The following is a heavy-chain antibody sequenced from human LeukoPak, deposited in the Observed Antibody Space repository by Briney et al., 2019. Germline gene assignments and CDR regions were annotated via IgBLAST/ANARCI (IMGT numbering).Heavy chain of an antibody. J-gene: IGHJ4*02. D-gene: IGHD5-12*01. V-gene: IGHV1-18*04. Sequence: ASVKVSCKASGYTFTSYGISWVRQAPGQGLEWMGWISAYNGNTNYAQKLQGRVTMTTDTSTSTAYMELRSLRSDDTAVYYCARSPLPLYSGYDYLFDYWGQGTLVTVSS. CDR1: GYTFTSYG. CDR3: ARSPLPLYSGYDYLFDY. CDR2: ISAYNGNT.